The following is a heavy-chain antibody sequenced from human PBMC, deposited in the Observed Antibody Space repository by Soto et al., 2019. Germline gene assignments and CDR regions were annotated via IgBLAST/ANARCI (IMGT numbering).Heavy chain of an antibody. V-gene: IGHV3-9*01. D-gene: IGHD3-3*01. CDR2: ISWNSGSI. CDR3: AKLGGTYYDFWSGYRTEYYFDY. J-gene: IGHJ4*02. Sequence: GGSLRLSCAASGFTFDDYAMHWVRQAPGKGLEWVSGISWNSGSIGYADSVKGRFTISRDNAKNSLYLQMNSLRAEDTALYYCAKLGGTYYDFWSGYRTEYYFDYWGQGTLVTVSS. CDR1: GFTFDDYA.